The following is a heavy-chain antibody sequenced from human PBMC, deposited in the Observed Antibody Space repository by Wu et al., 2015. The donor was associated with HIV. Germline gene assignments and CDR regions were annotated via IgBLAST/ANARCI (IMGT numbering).Heavy chain of an antibody. CDR2: IIPIFGTA. CDR1: GGTFSSYA. D-gene: IGHD4-17*01. J-gene: IGHJ2*01. CDR3: ARDRGDEPTNWYFDL. V-gene: IGHV1-69*13. Sequence: QVQLVQSGAEVKKPGSSVKVSCKASGGTFSSYAISWVRQAPGQGLEWMGRIIPIFGTANYAQKFQGRVTITADESTSTAYMELSSLRSEDTAVYYCARDRGDEPTNWYFDLVGPWPPWSLSPQ.